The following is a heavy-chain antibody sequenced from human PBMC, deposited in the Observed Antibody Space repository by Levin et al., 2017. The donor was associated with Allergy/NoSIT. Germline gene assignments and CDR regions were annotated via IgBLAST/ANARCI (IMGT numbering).Heavy chain of an antibody. CDR3: ARDQYYYGSGRNYYYYGMDV. CDR1: GFTFSSYW. V-gene: IGHV3-7*04. J-gene: IGHJ6*02. Sequence: GESLKISCAASGFTFSSYWMSWVRQAPGKGLEWVANIKQDGSEKYYVDSVKGRFTISRDNAKNSLYLQMNSLRAEDTAVYYCARDQYYYGSGRNYYYYGMDVWGQGTTVTVSS. CDR2: IKQDGSEK. D-gene: IGHD3-10*01.